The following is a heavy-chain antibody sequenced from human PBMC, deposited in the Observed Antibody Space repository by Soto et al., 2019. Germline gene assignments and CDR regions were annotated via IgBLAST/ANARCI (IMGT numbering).Heavy chain of an antibody. V-gene: IGHV3-7*05. J-gene: IGHJ6*02. Sequence: GGSLRLSCAASGFTFSSYWMSWVRQAPGKGLEWVANIKQDGSEKYYVDSVKGRFTISRDNAKNSLYLQMNSLRAVDTAVYYWARHTAAGDHYYYYGMDVWGQGTTVAVSS. CDR1: GFTFSSYW. CDR2: IKQDGSEK. D-gene: IGHD6-13*01. CDR3: ARHTAAGDHYYYYGMDV.